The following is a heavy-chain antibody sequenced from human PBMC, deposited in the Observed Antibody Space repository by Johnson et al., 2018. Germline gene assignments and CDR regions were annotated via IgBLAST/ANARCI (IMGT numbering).Heavy chain of an antibody. CDR3: ARDLEGYANDY. Sequence: VQLVESGGGLVRPGGSLRLSCAASGFTFRDHSMNWVRQAPGKGLEWLSYIRWGSGVIFYADSVKGRFIISREDAKDSLFLQMNSRREDDTAVYYCARDLEGYANDYWGQGTLVTVSS. CDR1: GFTFRDHS. J-gene: IGHJ4*02. D-gene: IGHD3-16*01. V-gene: IGHV3-48*02. CDR2: IRWGSGVI.